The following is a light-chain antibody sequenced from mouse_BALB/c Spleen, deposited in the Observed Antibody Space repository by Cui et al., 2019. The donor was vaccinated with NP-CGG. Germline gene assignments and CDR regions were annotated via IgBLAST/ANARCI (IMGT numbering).Light chain of an antibody. CDR1: TGAGTTSNY. J-gene: IGLJ1*01. CDR2: GTN. Sequence: QAVLTQPSALTTKPGESVTLTCRSSTGAGTTSNYANWVQEKPDHLFTGLIGGTNNRAPGVPARFSGSLIGDKAALTITGAQTEDEAIYFCALWYSNHWVFGGGTKLTVL. CDR3: ALWYSNHWV. V-gene: IGLV1*01.